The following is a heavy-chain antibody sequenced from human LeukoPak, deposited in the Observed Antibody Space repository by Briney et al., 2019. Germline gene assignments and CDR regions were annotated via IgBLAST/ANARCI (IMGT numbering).Heavy chain of an antibody. CDR3: AKDLSQAPVKAPRLGYCSGGSCYPPDY. D-gene: IGHD2-15*01. J-gene: IGHJ4*02. CDR1: GFTFSSYA. V-gene: IGHV3-23*01. Sequence: PGGSLRLSCAASGFTFSSYAMSWVRQAPGKGLEWVSAISGSGGSTYYADSVKGRFTISRDNSKNTLYLQMNSLRAEDTAVYYCAKDLSQAPVKAPRLGYCSGGSCYPPDYWGQGTLVTVSS. CDR2: ISGSGGST.